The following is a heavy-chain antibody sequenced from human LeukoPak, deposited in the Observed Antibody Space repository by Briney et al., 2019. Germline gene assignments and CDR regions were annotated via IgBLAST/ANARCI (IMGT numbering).Heavy chain of an antibody. J-gene: IGHJ3*02. CDR1: GVSISSSSYY. CDR2: IYYSGST. D-gene: IGHD6-19*01. Sequence: ASETLSLTCSVSGVSISSSSYYWDWIRQPPGKGLEWIGSIYYSGSTYYNPSLKSRVTISVDTSKNQFSLKLSSVTAADTAVYYCARHRAVDFLWAFDIWGQGTMVTVSS. CDR3: ARHRAVDFLWAFDI. V-gene: IGHV4-39*01.